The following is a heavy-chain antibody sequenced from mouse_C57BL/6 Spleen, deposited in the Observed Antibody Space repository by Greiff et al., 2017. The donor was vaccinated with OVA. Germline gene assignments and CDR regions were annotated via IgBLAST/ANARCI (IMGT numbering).Heavy chain of an antibody. V-gene: IGHV3-6*01. CDR3: ARGGLTLDY. D-gene: IGHD3-1*01. Sequence: EVQLQQSGPGLVKPSQSLSLTCSVTGYSITSGYYWNWIRQFPGNQLEWMGYISYDGSNNYNPSLKNRISITRDTSKNQFFLKLNSLTTEDTATYYCARGGLTLDYWGQGTTLTVSS. CDR1: GYSITSGYY. CDR2: ISYDGSN. J-gene: IGHJ2*01.